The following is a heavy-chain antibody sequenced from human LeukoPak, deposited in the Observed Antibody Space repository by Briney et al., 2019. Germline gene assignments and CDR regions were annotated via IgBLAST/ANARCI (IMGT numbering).Heavy chain of an antibody. CDR2: IYPGDSDT. V-gene: IGHV5-51*01. CDR3: ARRPTYYYDSSGREFDY. J-gene: IGHJ4*02. D-gene: IGHD3-22*01. Sequence: GESLKISWKGSGYSFTSYWIGWVRQMPGKGLEWMGIIYPGDSDTRYSPSFQGQVTISADKSIGTAYLQWSSLKASDTAMYYCARRPTYYYDSSGREFDYWGQGTLVTVSS. CDR1: GYSFTSYW.